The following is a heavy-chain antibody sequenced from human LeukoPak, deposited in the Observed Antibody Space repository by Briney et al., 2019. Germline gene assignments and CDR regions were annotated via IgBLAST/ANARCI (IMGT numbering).Heavy chain of an antibody. CDR1: GFTFSSYG. V-gene: IGHV3-30*18. CDR2: ISYDGSNK. Sequence: RRSLRLSCAASGFTFSSYGMHWVRQAPGKGLEWVAVISYDGSNKYYADSVKGRFTISRDNSKNTLYLQMNSLRAEDTAVYYCAKGPVLLWFGDPNGGAFDIWGQGTMVTVSS. CDR3: AKGPVLLWFGDPNGGAFDI. J-gene: IGHJ3*02. D-gene: IGHD3-10*01.